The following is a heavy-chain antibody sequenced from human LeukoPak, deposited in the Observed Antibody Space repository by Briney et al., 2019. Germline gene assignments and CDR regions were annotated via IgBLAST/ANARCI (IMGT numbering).Heavy chain of an antibody. D-gene: IGHD1-26*01. CDR3: ARGGGGELLTY. CDR1: GFTFSSYS. J-gene: IGHJ4*02. CDR2: ISSSSSHI. V-gene: IGHV3-21*01. Sequence: GGSLRLSCAASGFTFSSYSMNWVRQAPGKGLEWVSSISSSSSHIYYADSVKGRFTISRDNAKNSLYLQMNSLRAEDTAVYYCARGGGGELLTYWGQGTLVTVSS.